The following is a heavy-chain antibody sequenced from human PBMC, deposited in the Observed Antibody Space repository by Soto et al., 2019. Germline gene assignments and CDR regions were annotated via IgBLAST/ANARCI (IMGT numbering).Heavy chain of an antibody. V-gene: IGHV3-23*01. CDR2: ISSSGDSA. CDR3: AREGSGYDSVSFDY. D-gene: IGHD5-12*01. Sequence: EVQLLQTGGGLVQPGGSLSLSCAASGFIFSTYAMNWVRQAPGKGLEWVSAISSSGDSAYYAESVRGRFTISRDNSINTLYLQMNSLRAEDTAVYYCAREGSGYDSVSFDYWGQGTLVTVSS. CDR1: GFIFSTYA. J-gene: IGHJ4*02.